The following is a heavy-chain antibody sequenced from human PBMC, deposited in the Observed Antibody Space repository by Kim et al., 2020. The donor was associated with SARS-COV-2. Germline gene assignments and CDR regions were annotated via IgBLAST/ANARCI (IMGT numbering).Heavy chain of an antibody. CDR2: IYPGDSNT. V-gene: IGHV5-51*01. CDR3: ARGETRYY. CDR1: GYSFTSYW. Sequence: GESLKISCKASGYSFTSYWIGWVRQMPGKGLEWMGIIYPGDSNTRYSPSFQGQVTISADKSITTAYLQWNSLKASDTAMYYCARGETRYYWGQGTPVTVSS. J-gene: IGHJ4*02. D-gene: IGHD3-16*02.